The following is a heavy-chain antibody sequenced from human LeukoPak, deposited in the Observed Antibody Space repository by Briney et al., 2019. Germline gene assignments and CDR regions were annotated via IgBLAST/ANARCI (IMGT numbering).Heavy chain of an antibody. Sequence: GGSLRLSCAASGFTVSSNYMSWVRQAPGKGLEWVSVIYSGGSTYYADSVKGRFTISRDNSKNTLYLQMNSLRAEDTAVYYCARMYSSGWYTDYWGQGTLVTVSS. CDR2: IYSGGST. V-gene: IGHV3-53*01. D-gene: IGHD6-19*01. CDR1: GFTVSSNY. CDR3: ARMYSSGWYTDY. J-gene: IGHJ4*02.